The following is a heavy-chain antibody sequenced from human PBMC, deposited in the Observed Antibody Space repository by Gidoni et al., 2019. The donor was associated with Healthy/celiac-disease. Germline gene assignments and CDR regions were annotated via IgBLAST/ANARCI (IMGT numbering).Heavy chain of an antibody. V-gene: IGHV3-48*01. J-gene: IGHJ4*02. D-gene: IGHD3-22*01. Sequence: EVQLVESGGGLVQPGVSLRLACAASGFTFLSFCLNVLRQAPGKGLEWVSYISSSSITIYYADSVKGRFTISRDNAKNSLYLQMNSLRAEDTAVYYCARINSYDSSGYLSNKNYYFDYWGQGTLVTVSS. CDR1: GFTFLSFC. CDR2: ISSSSITI. CDR3: ARINSYDSSGYLSNKNYYFDY.